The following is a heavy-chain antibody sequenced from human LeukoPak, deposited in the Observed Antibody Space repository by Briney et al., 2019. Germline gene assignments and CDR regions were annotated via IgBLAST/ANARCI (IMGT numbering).Heavy chain of an antibody. CDR3: ARAPPYYYGSGSCYNVGWFDP. J-gene: IGHJ5*02. Sequence: SQTLSLTCAVSGGSISSGGYSWSWIRQPPGKGLEWIGYIYHSGSTYYNPSLKSRVTISVDRSKNQFSLKLSSVTAADTAVYYCARAPPYYYGSGSCYNVGWFDPWGQGTLVTVSS. D-gene: IGHD3-10*01. CDR1: GGSISSGGYS. V-gene: IGHV4-30-2*01. CDR2: IYHSGST.